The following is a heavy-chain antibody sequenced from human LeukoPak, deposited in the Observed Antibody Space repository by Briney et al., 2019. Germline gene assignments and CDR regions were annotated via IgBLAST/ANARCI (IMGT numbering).Heavy chain of an antibody. CDR2: ISAYNGNT. CDR3: TRIHGGYPFDY. Sequence: ASVKVSCKASGYTFTSYGISWVRQAPGQGLEWMGWISAYNGNTNYAQKLQGRVTMTTDTSTSTAYMELRSLRAEDTAIYYCTRIHGGYPFDYWGQGTLVTVSS. D-gene: IGHD2-15*01. V-gene: IGHV1-18*01. CDR1: GYTFTSYG. J-gene: IGHJ4*02.